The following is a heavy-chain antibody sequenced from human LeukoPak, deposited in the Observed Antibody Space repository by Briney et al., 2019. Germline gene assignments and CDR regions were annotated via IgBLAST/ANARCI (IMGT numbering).Heavy chain of an antibody. D-gene: IGHD3-10*01. CDR1: GFTFSSYS. CDR3: ARRLFGVVGGFDY. V-gene: IGHV3-21*01. CDR2: ISSSSSYI. J-gene: IGHJ4*02. Sequence: GGSLRLSCAASGFTFSSYSMNWVRQVPGKGLEWVSSISSSSSYIYYADSVKGRFTISRDNAKNSLYLQMNSLRAEDTAVYYCARRLFGVVGGFDYWGQGTLVTVSS.